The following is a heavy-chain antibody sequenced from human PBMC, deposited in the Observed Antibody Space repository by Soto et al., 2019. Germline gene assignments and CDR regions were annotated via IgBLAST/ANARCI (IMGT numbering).Heavy chain of an antibody. Sequence: ASETLSLTCTVSGGSISSYYWSWIRQPPGKGLEWIGYIYYSGTTNYNPSLKSRVTISIDTSKNQFSLKLSSVTAADTAVYYCARGPTVTYYYGMDVWGQGTTVTVSS. D-gene: IGHD4-17*01. CDR2: IYYSGTT. V-gene: IGHV4-59*01. CDR3: ARGPTVTYYYGMDV. J-gene: IGHJ6*02. CDR1: GGSISSYY.